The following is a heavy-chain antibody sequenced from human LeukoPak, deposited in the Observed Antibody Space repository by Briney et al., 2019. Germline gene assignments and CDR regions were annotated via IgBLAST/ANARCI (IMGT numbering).Heavy chain of an antibody. CDR2: IYYSGST. J-gene: IGHJ4*02. CDR1: GASVSSSGYY. Sequence: SETLSLTCTVSGASVSSSGYYWSWIRQPPGKGLEWIGYIYYSGSTYYNPSLKSRVTISVDTSKNQFSLKLSSVTAADTAVYYCARSNYYDSSGHDYWGQGTLVTVSS. V-gene: IGHV4-30-4*08. CDR3: ARSNYYDSSGHDY. D-gene: IGHD3-22*01.